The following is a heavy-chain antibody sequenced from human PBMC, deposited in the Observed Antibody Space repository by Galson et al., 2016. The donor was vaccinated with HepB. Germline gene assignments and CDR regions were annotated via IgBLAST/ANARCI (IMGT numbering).Heavy chain of an antibody. CDR1: GYRFSDYW. CDR3: ARGGSYPQSYFYFDL. V-gene: IGHV5-51*01. J-gene: IGHJ2*01. CDR2: VHPGGSDT. D-gene: IGHD3-16*02. Sequence: QSGAEVKKPGESLRISCKGSGYRFSDYWIGWTRQLPGKGLEWMGIVHPGGSDTRYSTSFQGQVIISADKSTDVACMEWRRLKASDSGTYFCARGGSYPQSYFYFDLWGRGTLVSV.